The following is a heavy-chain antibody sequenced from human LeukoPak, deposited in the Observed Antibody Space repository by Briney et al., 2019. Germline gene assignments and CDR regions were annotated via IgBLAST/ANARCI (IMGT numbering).Heavy chain of an antibody. CDR2: ISWNSGSI. J-gene: IGHJ6*03. D-gene: IGHD6-19*01. V-gene: IGHV3-9*01. CDR1: GFTFDDYA. Sequence: GGSLRLSCAASGFTFDDYAMHWVRQAPGKGLEWVSGISWNSGSIGYADSVKGRFTISRDNAKNSLYLQMNSLRAEDTALYYCAKERTGYSSGGHYYYYYMDVWGKGTTVTVSS. CDR3: AKERTGYSSGGHYYYYYMDV.